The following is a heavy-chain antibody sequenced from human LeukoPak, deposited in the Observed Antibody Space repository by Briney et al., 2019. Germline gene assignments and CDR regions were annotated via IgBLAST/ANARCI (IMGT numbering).Heavy chain of an antibody. Sequence: ASVKVSCKASGYPFTTFSLHWVRQAPGQGLEWMAIINPGIFTTTYAQKLQDRITVTSDTSTATVYMELRSLRLEDTAVYFCARDWAHGSFDFWGQGTLATVSS. V-gene: IGHV1-46*01. CDR2: INPGIFTT. D-gene: IGHD3-16*01. CDR1: GYPFTTFS. CDR3: ARDWAHGSFDF. J-gene: IGHJ4*02.